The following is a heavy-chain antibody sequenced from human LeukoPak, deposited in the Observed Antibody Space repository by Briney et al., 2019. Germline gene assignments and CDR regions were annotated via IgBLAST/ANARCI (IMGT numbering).Heavy chain of an antibody. V-gene: IGHV4-59*01. Sequence: SETLSLTCTVSGGSISDYYWSWIRQPPGRGLEWLGYIYYSGSTNYNPSLKSRVTISVDTSKNQFSLKLSSVTAADTAVYYCAGGPSTSYWGQGTLVTVSS. D-gene: IGHD5/OR15-5a*01. CDR3: AGGPSTSY. J-gene: IGHJ4*02. CDR2: IYYSGST. CDR1: GGSISDYY.